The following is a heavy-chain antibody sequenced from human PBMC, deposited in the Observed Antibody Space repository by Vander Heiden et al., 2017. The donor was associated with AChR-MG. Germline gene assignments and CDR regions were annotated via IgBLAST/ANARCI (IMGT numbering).Heavy chain of an antibody. CDR3: ARSSSGRVYDY. CDR1: GFTFSSYS. D-gene: IGHD6-6*01. J-gene: IGHJ4*02. CDR2: ISSSSSYI. V-gene: IGHV3-21*01. Sequence: EVQLVESGGGLVKPGVSLRLSCAASGFTFSSYSMNWVRQAPGKGLEWVSSISSSSSYIYYADSVKGRFTISRDNAKNSLYLQMNSLRAEDTAVYYCARSSSGRVYDYWGQGTLVTVSS.